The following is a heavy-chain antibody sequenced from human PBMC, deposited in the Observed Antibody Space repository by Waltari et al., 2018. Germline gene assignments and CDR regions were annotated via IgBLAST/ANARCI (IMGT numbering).Heavy chain of an antibody. V-gene: IGHV1-2*02. D-gene: IGHD3-10*01. CDR2: INPNRGCT. CDR3: ARLRITMVRGLYGMDV. CDR1: GYTFTGYY. J-gene: IGHJ6*02. Sequence: GAPVKVSCKASGYTFTGYYMHWVRQAPGQGLEWMGWINPNRGCTNYAQKFQGRLTMTRETSISTAYMELSRLRSDDTAVYYCARLRITMVRGLYGMDVWGQGTTVTVSS.